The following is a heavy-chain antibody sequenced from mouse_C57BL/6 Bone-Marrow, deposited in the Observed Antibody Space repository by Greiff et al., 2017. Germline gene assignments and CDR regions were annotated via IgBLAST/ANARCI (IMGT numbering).Heavy chain of an antibody. CDR1: GFNIKDYY. CDR2: IDPENGDT. Sequence: VQLQQSGAELVRPGASVKLSCTASGFNIKDYYMHWVKQRPEQGLEWIGWIDPENGDTEYASKFQGKATITADTSSNTAYLQLSSLTSEDSAVYYCTPSRYAMDYWGQGTSVTVSS. V-gene: IGHV14-4*01. J-gene: IGHJ4*01. CDR3: TPSRYAMDY.